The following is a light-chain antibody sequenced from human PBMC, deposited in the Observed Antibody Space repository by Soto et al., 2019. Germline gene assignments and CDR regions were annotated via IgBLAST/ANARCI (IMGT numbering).Light chain of an antibody. CDR2: DVS. CDR1: SSEIGGYNY. CDR3: SSYTSSSTYV. Sequence: QSVLTQPASVSGSPGQSITISCTGTSSEIGGYNYVSWYQHHPGKAPKLMIYDVSNRPSGVSNRFSGSKSGNTASLTISGLQAEDEADYYCSSYTSSSTYVFGTGTKVTVL. J-gene: IGLJ1*01. V-gene: IGLV2-14*03.